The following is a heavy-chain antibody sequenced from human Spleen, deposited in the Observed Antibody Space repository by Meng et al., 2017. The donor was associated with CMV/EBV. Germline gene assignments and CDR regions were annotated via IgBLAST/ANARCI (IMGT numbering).Heavy chain of an antibody. Sequence: GTFSSHGISWVRQAPGQGLEWMGAIIPMLDITQYAASLQGRLTITADKSTSTAYMELSSLRSEDTAVYYCARGPLQIPSYYFYALDVWGQGTMVTVSS. CDR3: ARGPLQIPSYYFYALDV. J-gene: IGHJ6*02. D-gene: IGHD4-11*01. CDR1: GTFSSHG. V-gene: IGHV1-69*10. CDR2: IIPMLDIT.